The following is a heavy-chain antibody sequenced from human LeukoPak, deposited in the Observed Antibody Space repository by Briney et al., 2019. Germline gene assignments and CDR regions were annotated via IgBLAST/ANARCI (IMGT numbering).Heavy chain of an antibody. Sequence: GASVKVSCKASGGTFSSYAISWVRQAPGQGLEWMGGIIPIFGTANYAQKFQGRVTITADESTSTAYMELSSLRSEDTAVYYCARRGYDILTGFIDAFDIWGQGTMVTVSS. D-gene: IGHD3-9*01. V-gene: IGHV1-69*13. CDR2: IIPIFGTA. CDR1: GGTFSSYA. CDR3: ARRGYDILTGFIDAFDI. J-gene: IGHJ3*02.